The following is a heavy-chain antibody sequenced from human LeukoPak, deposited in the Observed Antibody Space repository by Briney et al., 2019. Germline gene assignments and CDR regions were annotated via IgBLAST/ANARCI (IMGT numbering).Heavy chain of an antibody. Sequence: PSETLSLTCTVSGGSISNYYWSWIRQPPGKGLEWIGYIYYSGSTNYNPSLKSRVTISVDTSKNQFSLKLSSVTAADTAVYYCAACSGGSCYRNDAFDTWGQGTMVTVSS. J-gene: IGHJ3*02. D-gene: IGHD2-15*01. CDR3: AACSGGSCYRNDAFDT. CDR2: IYYSGST. CDR1: GGSISNYY. V-gene: IGHV4-59*01.